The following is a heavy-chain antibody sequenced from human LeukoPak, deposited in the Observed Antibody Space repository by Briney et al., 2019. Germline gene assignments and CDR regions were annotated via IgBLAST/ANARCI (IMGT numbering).Heavy chain of an antibody. V-gene: IGHV6-1*01. CDR1: ADSVSTNTAA. J-gene: IGHJ4*02. Sequence: SQTLSLTSAISADSVSTNTAAWSWIRQSPSRGLEGLGRTYYRSKWYRDYTVSVRGRITNDPETSKNNFSRQRTSVPPEDTDVYYCVRYTGWFYVDYWGEGNLVTVSS. CDR2: TYYRSKWYR. CDR3: VRYTGWFYVDY. D-gene: IGHD6-19*01.